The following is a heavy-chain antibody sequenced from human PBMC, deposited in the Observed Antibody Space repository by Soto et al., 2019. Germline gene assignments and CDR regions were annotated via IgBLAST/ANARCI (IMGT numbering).Heavy chain of an antibody. CDR2: LSAYNGHT. CDR3: AGLGPTVTRGGWFDP. D-gene: IGHD4-17*01. Sequence: QGQLVQSGDEVKKPGASVKVSCKASGYTFTSYGISWVRQAPGQGLEWMGGLSAYNGHTNYAQKLQGRVTMTTDTSTSTAYMELRSLRSDDTAVYYCAGLGPTVTRGGWFDPWGQGTLVTVSS. CDR1: GYTFTSYG. J-gene: IGHJ5*02. V-gene: IGHV1-18*04.